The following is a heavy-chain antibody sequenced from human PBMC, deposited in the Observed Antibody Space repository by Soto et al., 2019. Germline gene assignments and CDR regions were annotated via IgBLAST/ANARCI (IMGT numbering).Heavy chain of an antibody. Sequence: GGSLRLSCTASGFTFPNYGMAWVRQAPGRGLEWVATVDAIGTTTHYADSVKGRFTISRDNSRNTVSLQMNGLRPQDSAVYYCARDCCGVVFPGSLWGTGTTVTVSS. D-gene: IGHD3-3*01. CDR2: VDAIGTTT. CDR3: ARDCCGVVFPGSL. V-gene: IGHV3-23*01. CDR1: GFTFPNYG. J-gene: IGHJ6*04.